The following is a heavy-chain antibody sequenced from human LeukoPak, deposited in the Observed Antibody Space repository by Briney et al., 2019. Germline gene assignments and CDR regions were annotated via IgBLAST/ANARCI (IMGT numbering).Heavy chain of an antibody. J-gene: IGHJ4*02. CDR1: GGSISSSSYY. V-gene: IGHV4-39*01. CDR3: ARQAPITMIVVAMTEDYFDY. D-gene: IGHD3-22*01. Sequence: SETLSLTCTVSGGSISSSSYYWGWIRQPPGKGLEWIGSIYYSGSTYYNPSLKSRVTIPVDTSKNQFSLKLSSVTAADTAVYYCARQAPITMIVVAMTEDYFDYWGQGTLVTVSS. CDR2: IYYSGST.